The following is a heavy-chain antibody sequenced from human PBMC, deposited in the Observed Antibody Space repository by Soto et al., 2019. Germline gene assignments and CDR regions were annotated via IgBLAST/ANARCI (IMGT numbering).Heavy chain of an antibody. J-gene: IGHJ3*01. CDR3: SRLARATRPEEAFDA. D-gene: IGHD5-12*01. CDR2: ITCRRYGGTP. Sequence: DVHLVESGGGVVEPGRSLRLSCITSGMSFGDYAMTWVRQAPGKGLEWVGHITCRRYGGTPRYAASVQGRVTISRDDSTGIAYLRMDSLRTADTAVYYCSRLARATRPEEAFDAWGRGTMVTVSS. V-gene: IGHV3-49*04. CDR1: GMSFGDYA.